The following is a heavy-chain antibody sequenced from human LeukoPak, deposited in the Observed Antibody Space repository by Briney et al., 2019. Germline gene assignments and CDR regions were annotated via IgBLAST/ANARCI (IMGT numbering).Heavy chain of an antibody. CDR1: GFTFSSYR. CDR2: ISSGGSTI. D-gene: IGHD3-22*01. J-gene: IGHJ4*02. CDR3: ARDIYYYDSSGYYFPGGSDY. V-gene: IGHV3-48*04. Sequence: GGSLRLSCAASGFTFSSYRMNWVRQAPGKGLEWVSYISSGGSTIYYADSVKGRFTISRDNAKNSLYLQMNSLRAEDTAVYYCARDIYYYDSSGYYFPGGSDYWGQGTLVTVSS.